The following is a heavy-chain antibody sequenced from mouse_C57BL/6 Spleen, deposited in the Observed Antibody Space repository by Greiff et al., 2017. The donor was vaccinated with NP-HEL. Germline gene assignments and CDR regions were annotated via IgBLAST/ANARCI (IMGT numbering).Heavy chain of an antibody. V-gene: IGHV1-64*01. CDR1: GYTFTSYW. J-gene: IGHJ3*01. Sequence: QVQLKQPGAELVKPGASVKLSCKASGYTFTSYWMHWVKQRPGQGLEWIGMIHPNSGSTNYNEKFKSKATLTVDKSSSTAYMQLSSLTSEDSAVYYCARDYDGPFAYWGQGTLVTVSA. CDR3: ARDYDGPFAY. D-gene: IGHD2-3*01. CDR2: IHPNSGST.